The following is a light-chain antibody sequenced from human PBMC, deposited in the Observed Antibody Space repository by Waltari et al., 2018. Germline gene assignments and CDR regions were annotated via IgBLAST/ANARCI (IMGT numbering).Light chain of an antibody. V-gene: IGKV4-1*01. CDR1: QSVLYNSNNKNY. CDR2: WAS. J-gene: IGKJ4*01. CDR3: QQYYTTPPT. Sequence: DIVMTQSPDSLAVSLGERATVNCTSSQSVLYNSNNKNYLAWYQQMPGQPTRLLISWASTREPGVPDRFSGSGSGSDFILTITSVQAKDVAVYYCQQYYTTPPTFGGGTKVEIK.